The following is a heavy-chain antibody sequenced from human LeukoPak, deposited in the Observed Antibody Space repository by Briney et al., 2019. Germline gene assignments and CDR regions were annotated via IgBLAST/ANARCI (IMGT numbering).Heavy chain of an antibody. V-gene: IGHV1-3*01. CDR3: ARAGVGP. CDR2: ISGGNGNT. D-gene: IGHD2-8*01. Sequence: ASVKVSCKASGYTFTSYAMNWVRQATGQRLEWMGWISGGNGNTKYSQQFQGRVTLTRDTSASTAYMELSSLRSEDTAVYYCARAGVGPWGQGTLVTVSS. J-gene: IGHJ5*02. CDR1: GYTFTSYA.